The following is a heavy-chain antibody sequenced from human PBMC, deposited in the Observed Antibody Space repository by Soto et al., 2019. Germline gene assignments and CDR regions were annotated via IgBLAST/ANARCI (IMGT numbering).Heavy chain of an antibody. CDR2: ISGSGGST. CDR3: ANAGYSSSWYGNPAMDV. J-gene: IGHJ6*02. CDR1: GFTFPSYV. Sequence: PGGPLRRSCAASGFTFPSYVMSWVRQAPGQALEWVSAISGSGGSTYYADPVKGRFTISRDNSKNTLYLQMNSLRAEDTAVYYCANAGYSSSWYGNPAMDVWGQGTTVTVSS. V-gene: IGHV3-23*01. D-gene: IGHD6-13*01.